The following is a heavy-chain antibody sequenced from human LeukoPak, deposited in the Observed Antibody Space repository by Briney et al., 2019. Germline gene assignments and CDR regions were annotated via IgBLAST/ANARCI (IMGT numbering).Heavy chain of an antibody. V-gene: IGHV3-53*01. CDR3: ARVGYYYYMDV. CDR1: GFTVSSNY. J-gene: IGHJ6*03. CDR2: IYSGGST. Sequence: GGSLRLSCAASGFTVSSNYMSWVRQAPGKGLEWVSVIYSGGSTYYADSVKGRFTISRDNAKNSLYLQMNSLRAEDTAVYYCARVGYYYYMDVWGKGTTVTVSS.